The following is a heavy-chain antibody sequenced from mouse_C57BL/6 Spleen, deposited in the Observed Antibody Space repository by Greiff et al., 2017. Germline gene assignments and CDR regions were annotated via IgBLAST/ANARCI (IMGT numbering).Heavy chain of an antibody. CDR2: IRSKSNNYAT. CDR3: VRGEYYYAMDD. Sequence: EVQLVESGGGLVQPKGSLKLSCAASGFSFNTYAMNWVRQAPGTGLEWVARIRSKSNNYATYSADSVKDRFTISRDDSESMLDLQMNNLKTEDTAMYYCVRGEYYYAMDDWGQGTSVTVSS. J-gene: IGHJ4*01. V-gene: IGHV10-1*01. CDR1: GFSFNTYA.